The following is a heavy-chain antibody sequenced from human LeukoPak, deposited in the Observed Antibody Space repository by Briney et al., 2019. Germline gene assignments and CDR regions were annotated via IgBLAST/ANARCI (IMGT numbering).Heavy chain of an antibody. D-gene: IGHD3-22*01. CDR2: INHSGST. CDR3: ARRGWGYYDSSGYYRFDY. Sequence: PSETLSLTCAVYGGSFSGYYWSWIRQPPGKGLEWIGEINHSGSTNHNPSLKSRVTISVDTSKNQFSLKLSSVTAADTAVYYCARRGWGYYDSSGYYRFDYWGQGTLVTVSS. J-gene: IGHJ4*02. CDR1: GGSFSGYY. V-gene: IGHV4-34*01.